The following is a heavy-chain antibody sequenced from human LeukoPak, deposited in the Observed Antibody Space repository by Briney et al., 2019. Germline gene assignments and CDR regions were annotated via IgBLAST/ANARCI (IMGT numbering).Heavy chain of an antibody. CDR2: IYTSGST. CDR3: AREKIADSSKDY. CDR1: GGSISSGSYY. V-gene: IGHV4-61*02. J-gene: IGHJ4*02. Sequence: SETLSLTCTVSGGSISSGSYYWSWIRQPAGKGLEWIGRIYTSGSTNYNPSLKSRVTISVDTSKNQFPLKLSSVTAADTAVCYCAREKIADSSKDYWGQGTLVTVSS. D-gene: IGHD3-22*01.